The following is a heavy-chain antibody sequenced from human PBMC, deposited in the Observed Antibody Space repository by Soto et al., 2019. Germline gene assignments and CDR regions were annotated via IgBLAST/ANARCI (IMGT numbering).Heavy chain of an antibody. D-gene: IGHD6-6*01. CDR1: GLTVSRTQ. Sequence: GGSLRLSCAVSGLTVSRTQMSWVRQAPGKGLQWVSVIYSGGSTYYANAGKGRCTTSRDISENTVYLELDNFTVDDTAVYYCARARDPENRSSIFFDYWGRGTLVTVSS. CDR3: ARARDPENRSSIFFDY. CDR2: IYSGGST. V-gene: IGHV3-53*01. J-gene: IGHJ4*02.